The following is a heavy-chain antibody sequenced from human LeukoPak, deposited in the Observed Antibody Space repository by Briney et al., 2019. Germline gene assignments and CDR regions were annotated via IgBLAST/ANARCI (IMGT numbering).Heavy chain of an antibody. CDR2: INHSGST. D-gene: IGHD5-18*01. CDR3: ARVVDTAMVFDY. V-gene: IGHV4-34*01. CDR1: GGSFRGYY. Sequence: SETLSLTCAVYGGSFRGYYWSWIRQPPGKGLEWIGEINHSGSTNYNPSLKSRVTISVDTSKNQFSLKLSSVTAADTAVYYCARVVDTAMVFDYWGQGTLVTVSS. J-gene: IGHJ4*02.